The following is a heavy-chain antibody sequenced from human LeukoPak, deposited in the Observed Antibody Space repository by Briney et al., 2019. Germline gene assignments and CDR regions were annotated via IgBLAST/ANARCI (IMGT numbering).Heavy chain of an antibody. V-gene: IGHV3-30-3*01. D-gene: IGHD3-10*01. CDR1: GFTFSNYA. Sequence: QAGGSLRLSCAASGFTFSNYAMHWVRQPPGKGLEWVAIISYDESNEYYADSVKGRFTISRDNSKNTLYLQMNSLRAEDTAVYYCATSRVNDYWGQGTLVTVSS. J-gene: IGHJ4*02. CDR3: ATSRVNDY. CDR2: ISYDESNE.